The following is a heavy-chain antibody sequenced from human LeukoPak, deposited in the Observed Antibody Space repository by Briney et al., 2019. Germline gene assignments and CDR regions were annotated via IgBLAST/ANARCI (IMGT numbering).Heavy chain of an antibody. D-gene: IGHD5-18*01. CDR2: IYYSGST. Sequence: PSETLSLTCTVSGGSISSYYWSWIRQPPGKGLEWIGYIYYSGSTNYNPSLKSRVTISVDTSKNQFSLKLSSVTAADTAVYYCARGSYGPPHWFDPWGQGTLVTVSS. CDR3: ARGSYGPPHWFDP. J-gene: IGHJ5*02. V-gene: IGHV4-59*01. CDR1: GGSISSYY.